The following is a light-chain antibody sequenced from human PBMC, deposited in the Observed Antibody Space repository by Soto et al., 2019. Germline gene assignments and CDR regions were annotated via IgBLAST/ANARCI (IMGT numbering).Light chain of an antibody. CDR1: SSNIGSNT. CDR2: SND. Sequence: QSVLTQPPSESGTPGQRVTISCSGSSSNIGSNTVNWYQQLPGTAPKLLIYSNDQRPSGVPDRFSGSKSGTSASLAISGLQSEDEADYYCAAWDDSLNGNVFGGGTKVTVL. CDR3: AAWDDSLNGNV. J-gene: IGLJ3*02. V-gene: IGLV1-44*01.